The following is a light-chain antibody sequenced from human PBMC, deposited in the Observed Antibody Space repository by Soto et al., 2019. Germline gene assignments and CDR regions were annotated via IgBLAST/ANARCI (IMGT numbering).Light chain of an antibody. CDR3: QQYGSSPRT. Sequence: EIVLTQSPDTLSLSPGERATLSCRASQSVSSSYLAWYQQKPGQAPRLLIYGASSRATGIPDRFSGSGSGTDFTLTISRREPEDFAVYYCQQYGSSPRTFGQGTKVDIK. CDR1: QSVSSSY. J-gene: IGKJ1*01. CDR2: GAS. V-gene: IGKV3-20*01.